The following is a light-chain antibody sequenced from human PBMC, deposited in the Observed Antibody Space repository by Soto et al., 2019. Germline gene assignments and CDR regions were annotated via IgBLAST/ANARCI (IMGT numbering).Light chain of an antibody. CDR2: EDH. CDR1: SGSIASNY. V-gene: IGLV6-57*04. Sequence: NFMLTQPHSVSESPGKTVTISCTRSSGSIASNYVQWYQQRPGSAPTTVIYEDHQRPSGVPDRFSGSIDSSSNSASLTISGLKTEDEADYYCQSYDSNNHVVFGGGTQLTVL. J-gene: IGLJ2*01. CDR3: QSYDSNNHVV.